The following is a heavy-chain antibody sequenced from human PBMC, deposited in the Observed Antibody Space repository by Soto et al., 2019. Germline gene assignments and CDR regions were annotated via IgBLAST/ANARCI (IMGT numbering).Heavy chain of an antibody. V-gene: IGHV5-10-1*01. D-gene: IGHD3-3*01. Sequence: GESLKISCKGSGYSFTSYWISWVRQMPGKGLEWMGRIDPSDSYTNYSPSFQGHVTISADKSISTAYLQWSNLKASDTAMYYCARAAGVVIINGMDVWGQGTTVTVSS. J-gene: IGHJ6*02. CDR3: ARAAGVVIINGMDV. CDR2: IDPSDSYT. CDR1: GYSFTSYW.